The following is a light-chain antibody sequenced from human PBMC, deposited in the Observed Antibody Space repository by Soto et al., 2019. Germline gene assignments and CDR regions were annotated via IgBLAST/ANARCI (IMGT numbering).Light chain of an antibody. CDR3: QSYDSNLSVSL. J-gene: IGLJ3*02. CDR1: SSDIGAGSG. V-gene: IGLV1-40*01. CDR2: DNT. Sequence: QLVLTQPPSVSGAPGQRVTISCTGSSSDIGAGSGVHWYQQLPGTAPKLLIYDNTNRPSGVPDRFSGSKSGTSASLAITGLQAEDEADYYCQSYDSNLSVSLFGGGTKVTVL.